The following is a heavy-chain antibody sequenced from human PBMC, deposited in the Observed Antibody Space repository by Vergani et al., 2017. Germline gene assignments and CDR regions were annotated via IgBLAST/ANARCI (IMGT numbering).Heavy chain of an antibody. D-gene: IGHD3-9*01. V-gene: IGHV3-23*01. CDR3: AKNPLYDILTGYQEYYFDY. Sequence: EVQLLESGGGLVQSGGSLRLSCAASGFTFSSYAMSWVRQAPGKGLEWVSAISGSGCSTYYADSVKGRFTISRDNSKNTLYPQMNSQNAEDTALYYCAKNPLYDILTGYQEYYFDYWGQGTLVTVSS. CDR1: GFTFSSYA. CDR2: ISGSGCST. J-gene: IGHJ4*02.